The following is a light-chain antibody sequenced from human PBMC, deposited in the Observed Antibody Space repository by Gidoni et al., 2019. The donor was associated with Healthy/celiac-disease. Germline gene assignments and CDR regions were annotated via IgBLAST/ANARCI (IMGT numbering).Light chain of an antibody. V-gene: IGKV3-15*01. CDR1: QSVSSN. CDR3: QQYKNWPPIT. CDR2: GAS. J-gene: IGKJ4*01. Sequence: EIVMTQSPATLSVSPGERATLSCRASQSVSSNLAWYQQKPGQAPRLRIYGASTRATGIPARFSGSGSGTEFTLTISSLQSEDFAVYYCQQYKNWPPITFGGGTKVEIK.